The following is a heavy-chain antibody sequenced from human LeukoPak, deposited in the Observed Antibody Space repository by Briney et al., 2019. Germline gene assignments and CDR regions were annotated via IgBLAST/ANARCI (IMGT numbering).Heavy chain of an antibody. Sequence: ASVKVSCKASGATFSSYAINWVRQAPGQGLEWMGRIIPMLGTVNYAQKFQGRVTIIADKFTSTAYMEVSSLRSEDTAVYYCATDPRFLEGPEGDYWGQGTLVTVSS. J-gene: IGHJ4*02. V-gene: IGHV1-69*04. D-gene: IGHD3-3*01. CDR2: IIPMLGTV. CDR3: ATDPRFLEGPEGDY. CDR1: GATFSSYA.